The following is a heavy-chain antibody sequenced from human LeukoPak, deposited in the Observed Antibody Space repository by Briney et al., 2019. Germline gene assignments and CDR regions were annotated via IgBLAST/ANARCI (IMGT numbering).Heavy chain of an antibody. Sequence: SETLSLTCAVYGGSFSGYYWSWIRQPPGKGLEWIGEINHSGSTNYNPSLKSRVPISVDTSKNQFSLKLSSVTAADTAVYYCARKGGSPFDYWGQGTLVTVSS. CDR3: ARKGGSPFDY. CDR1: GGSFSGYY. J-gene: IGHJ4*02. V-gene: IGHV4-34*01. CDR2: INHSGST. D-gene: IGHD3-16*01.